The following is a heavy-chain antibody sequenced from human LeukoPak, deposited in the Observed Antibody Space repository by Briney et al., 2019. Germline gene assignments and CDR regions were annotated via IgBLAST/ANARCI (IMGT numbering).Heavy chain of an antibody. CDR2: INHSGST. Sequence: SETLSLTCAVYGGSFSGYYWSWIRQPPGKGLEWIGEINHSGSTNYNPSLKSRVTISVDTSKNQFSLELSSVTAADTAVYYCARGGSSIAARPRAGGVYYWGQGTLVTVSS. D-gene: IGHD6-6*01. CDR3: ARGGSSIAARPRAGGVYY. CDR1: GGSFSGYY. V-gene: IGHV4-34*01. J-gene: IGHJ4*02.